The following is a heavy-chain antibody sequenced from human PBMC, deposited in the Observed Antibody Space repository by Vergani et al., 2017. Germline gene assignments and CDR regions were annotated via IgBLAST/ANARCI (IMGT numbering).Heavy chain of an antibody. J-gene: IGHJ5*02. CDR2: IYYSGST. Sequence: QVQLQESGPGLVKPSETLSLTCAVSGYSISSGYYWGWIRQPPGKGLEWIGSIYYSGSTYYNTSLKSRVTISVDTSKNQFSLKLSSVTAADTAVYYCARQDPFDPWGQGTLVTVSS. D-gene: IGHD2-15*01. CDR1: GYSISSGYY. CDR3: ARQDPFDP. V-gene: IGHV4-38-2*01.